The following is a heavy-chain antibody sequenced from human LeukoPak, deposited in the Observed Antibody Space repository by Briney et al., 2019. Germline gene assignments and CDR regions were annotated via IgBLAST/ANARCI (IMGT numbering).Heavy chain of an antibody. CDR2: FDREGDEA. CDR1: GFILTELS. J-gene: IGHJ4*02. CDR3: VTDHYNNHGNFDY. Sequence: ASVKVSCKVSGFILTELSIHWVRQAPGKGLEWMASFDREGDEALYAQTFQGRVTMTEDTSTDTAYIEVTRLRSEDTVVYYCVTDHYNNHGNFDYWGQGTLVIASS. V-gene: IGHV1-24*01. D-gene: IGHD1-1*01.